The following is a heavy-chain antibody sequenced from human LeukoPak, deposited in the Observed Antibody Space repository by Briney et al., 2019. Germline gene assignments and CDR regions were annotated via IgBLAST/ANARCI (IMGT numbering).Heavy chain of an antibody. J-gene: IGHJ5*02. CDR3: ATGGGCSSTSCMNWFDP. CDR1: GFTFSNYA. CDR2: ISGRGGST. D-gene: IGHD2-2*01. Sequence: PGGSLRLSCAASGFTFSNYAMSWVRQAPGKGLEWVSVISGRGGSTYYADSVKGRFTISRDNSKNTLYLQMNSLRAEDTAVYYCATGGGCSSTSCMNWFDPWGQGTLVTVSS. V-gene: IGHV3-23*01.